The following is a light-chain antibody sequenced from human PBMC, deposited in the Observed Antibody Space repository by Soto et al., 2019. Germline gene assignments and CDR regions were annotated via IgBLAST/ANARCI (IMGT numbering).Light chain of an antibody. J-gene: IGKJ1*01. CDR1: QSITSSN. CDR3: QHYGNSLPWT. CDR2: GAS. V-gene: IGKV3-20*01. Sequence: EIVLTQFPGTLSLSPGERATLSCRASQSITSSNLAWYQQKPGQAPRLIIYGASNRATGIPDRFSGSGSGTDFTLTISRLEPEDFAVYFCQHYGNSLPWTFGQGTKGDIK.